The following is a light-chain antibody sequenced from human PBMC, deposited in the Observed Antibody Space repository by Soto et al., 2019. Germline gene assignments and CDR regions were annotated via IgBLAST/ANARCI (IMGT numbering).Light chain of an antibody. CDR1: YVISSC. J-gene: IGKJ2*01. CDR3: QQLSHYPYT. CDR2: DSS. V-gene: IGKV1-9*01. Sequence: DIQLTQSPSFLSASVEDRVTISCRASYVISSCLAWYQQEPGKPPKLLIYDSSNLQTGVPSEFSGSGSGRKFTLTISGLQLGDFATYICQQLSHYPYTFGQGTKLEI.